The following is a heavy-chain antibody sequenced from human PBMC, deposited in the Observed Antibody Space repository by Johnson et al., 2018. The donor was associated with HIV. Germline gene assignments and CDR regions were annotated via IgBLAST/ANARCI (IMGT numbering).Heavy chain of an antibody. V-gene: IGHV3-52*01. D-gene: IGHD6-19*01. CDR3: AKGLAVSPWADAFDI. CDR1: GFTFSSSW. Sequence: VQLVESGGVVVQPGGSLRLSCAASGFTFSSSWMHWVCQAPEKGLEWVADIKCDGSEKYYVDSVTGRFTISRDNSKNTLYLQMNSLRAEDTAVYYCAKGLAVSPWADAFDIWGQGTMVTVSS. CDR2: IKCDGSEK. J-gene: IGHJ3*02.